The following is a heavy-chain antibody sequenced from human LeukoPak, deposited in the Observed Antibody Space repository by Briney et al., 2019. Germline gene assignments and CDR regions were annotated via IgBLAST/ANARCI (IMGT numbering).Heavy chain of an antibody. D-gene: IGHD3-10*01. CDR2: ISGSGGST. CDR1: EFTFSDYA. Sequence: GGSLRLSCAASEFTFSDYAMSWVRQAPGKGLECVSAISGSGGSTYYADSVKGRFTISRDNSKNTLYLQMNSLRAEDTAVYYCARDPEVYYGSGSYSFDYWGQGTLVTVSS. J-gene: IGHJ4*02. V-gene: IGHV3-23*01. CDR3: ARDPEVYYGSGSYSFDY.